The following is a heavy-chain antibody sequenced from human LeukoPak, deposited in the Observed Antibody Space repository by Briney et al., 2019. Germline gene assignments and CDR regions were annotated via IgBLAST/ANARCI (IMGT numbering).Heavy chain of an antibody. CDR3: ARDAESRSWYDPDWFDP. CDR2: INAGNGNT. J-gene: IGHJ5*02. Sequence: GASVKVSCKASGYTFTSYAMHWVRQAPGQRLEWMGWINAGNGNTKYSQKFQGRVTMTRDTSTSTVYMELSSLRSEDTAVYYCARDAESRSWYDPDWFDPWGQGTLVTVSS. V-gene: IGHV1-3*01. CDR1: GYTFTSYA. D-gene: IGHD6-13*01.